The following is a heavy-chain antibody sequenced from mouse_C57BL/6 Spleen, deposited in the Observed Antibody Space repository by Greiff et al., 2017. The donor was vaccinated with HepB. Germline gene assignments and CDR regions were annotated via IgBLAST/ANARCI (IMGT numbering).Heavy chain of an antibody. D-gene: IGHD2-2*01. J-gene: IGHJ4*01. Sequence: VQLQQSGAELARPGASVKLSCKASGYTFTSYGISWVKQRTGQGLEWIGEIYPRSGNNSYNEKFKGKAPLTADKHSSTAYMELRSLKSDDSAVYFCARYRGGYDPSYAMDYWGQGTSVTVSS. CDR3: ARYRGGYDPSYAMDY. V-gene: IGHV1-81*01. CDR1: GYTFTSYG. CDR2: IYPRSGNN.